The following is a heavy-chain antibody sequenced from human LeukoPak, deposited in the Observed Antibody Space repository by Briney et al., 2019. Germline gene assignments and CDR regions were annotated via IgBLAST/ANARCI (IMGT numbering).Heavy chain of an antibody. CDR1: GFTFGDYA. D-gene: IGHD3-3*01. CDR2: IKLGGSEK. V-gene: IGHV3-7*03. Sequence: GGSLRLSCTASGFTFGDYAMSWFRQAPGKGLEWVANIKLGGSEKNYVDSVKGRFTISRDNTKNSLYLQMNSLRVEDTAVFYCARDQYDTWSRRGNFDSWGQGTLVIVSS. J-gene: IGHJ4*02. CDR3: ARDQYDTWSRRGNFDS.